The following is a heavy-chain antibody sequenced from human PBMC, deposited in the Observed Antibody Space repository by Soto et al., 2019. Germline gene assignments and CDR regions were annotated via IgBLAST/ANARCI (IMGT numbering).Heavy chain of an antibody. Sequence: ASVKVSCKASGGTFSSYAISWVRQAPGQGLEWMGGIIPIFGTANYAQKFQGRVTITADESTSTAYMELSSLRSEDTAVYYCARDRSGYYYYYGMDVWGQGTTVTVS. D-gene: IGHD2-15*01. V-gene: IGHV1-69*13. CDR1: GGTFSSYA. J-gene: IGHJ6*02. CDR2: IIPIFGTA. CDR3: ARDRSGYYYYYGMDV.